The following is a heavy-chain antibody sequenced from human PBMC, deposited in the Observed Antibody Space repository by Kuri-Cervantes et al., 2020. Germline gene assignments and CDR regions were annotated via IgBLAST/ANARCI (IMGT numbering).Heavy chain of an antibody. CDR2: ISYDGSHK. Sequence: GGSLRLSCAASGFTFSSYGMHWVRQAPGKGLEWVALISYDGSHKFYAESVKGRFAISRDNAKNSLYLQMNSLRAEDTAVYYCTRGPYYDILTGYSYNLNFDYWGQGTLVTVSS. J-gene: IGHJ4*02. D-gene: IGHD3-9*01. CDR3: TRGPYYDILTGYSYNLNFDY. CDR1: GFTFSSYG. V-gene: IGHV3-30*12.